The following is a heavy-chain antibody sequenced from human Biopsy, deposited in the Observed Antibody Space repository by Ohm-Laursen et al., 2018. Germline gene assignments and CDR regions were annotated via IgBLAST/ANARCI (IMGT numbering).Heavy chain of an antibody. CDR3: ARDGEAKYCKHGVCPSDF. V-gene: IGHV3-21*01. CDR1: GFTFSGFS. J-gene: IGHJ4*02. CDR2: ISASGNHI. Sequence: SLRLSCTASGFTFSGFSMNWVRQAPGKGLEWVSSISASGNHIYYTDSVKGRSTVSRDNGKNSVYLQMNGLRVEDTAVYYCARDGEAKYCKHGVCPSDFWGQGTLVTVSS. D-gene: IGHD2-8*01.